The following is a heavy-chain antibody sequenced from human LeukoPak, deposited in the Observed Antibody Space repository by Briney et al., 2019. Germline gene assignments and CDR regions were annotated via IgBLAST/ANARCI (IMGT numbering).Heavy chain of an antibody. CDR2: INRSGST. CDR3: AREFQKYIGSYSYAFDI. CDR1: GGSFSGYY. Sequence: KPSETLSLTCAVYGGSFSGYYWSWIRQPPGKGLEWIGEINRSGSTNYNPSLKSRVTISVDTSKNQFSLKLSSVTAADTAVYYCAREFQKYIGSYSYAFDIWGQGTMVTVSS. D-gene: IGHD5-12*01. J-gene: IGHJ3*02. V-gene: IGHV4-34*01.